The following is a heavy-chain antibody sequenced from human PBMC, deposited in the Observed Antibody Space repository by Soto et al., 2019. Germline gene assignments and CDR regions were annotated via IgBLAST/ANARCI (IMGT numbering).Heavy chain of an antibody. CDR1: GGSISSSSYY. CDR3: ARGDYGDANWFDP. Sequence: PSETLSLTCTVSGGSISSSSYYWGWIRQPPGKGLEWIGSIYYSGSTYYNPSLKSRVTISVDTSKNQFSLKLSSVTAADTAVYYCARGDYGDANWFDPWGQGTLVTVSS. J-gene: IGHJ5*02. V-gene: IGHV4-39*01. CDR2: IYYSGST. D-gene: IGHD4-17*01.